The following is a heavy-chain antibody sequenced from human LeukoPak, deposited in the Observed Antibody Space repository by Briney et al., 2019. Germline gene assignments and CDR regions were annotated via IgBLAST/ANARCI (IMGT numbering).Heavy chain of an antibody. CDR3: ARHRGDYSYYFDF. CDR1: GGSISSYY. D-gene: IGHD4-17*01. V-gene: IGHV4-59*08. Sequence: SETLSLTCTVSGGSISSYYWSWIRQPPGKGLEWIGYIYYSGSTNYNPSLKSRVTISVDTSKNQFSLKLSSVTAADTPVYYCARHRGDYSYYFDFWGQGTLVTVSS. CDR2: IYYSGST. J-gene: IGHJ4*02.